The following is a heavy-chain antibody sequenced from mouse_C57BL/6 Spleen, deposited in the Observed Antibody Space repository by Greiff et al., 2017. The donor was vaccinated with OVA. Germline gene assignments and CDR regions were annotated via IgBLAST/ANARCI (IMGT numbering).Heavy chain of an antibody. CDR2: INPSNGGT. D-gene: IGHD5-1*01. CDR3: ARYLNGDYFDY. Sequence: QVHVKQPGTELVKPGASVKLSCKASGYTFTSYWMHWVKQRPGQGLEWIGNINPSNGGTNYNEKFKSKATLTVDKSSSTAYMQLSSLTSEDSAVYYCARYLNGDYFDYWGQGTTLTVSS. V-gene: IGHV1-53*01. CDR1: GYTFTSYW. J-gene: IGHJ2*01.